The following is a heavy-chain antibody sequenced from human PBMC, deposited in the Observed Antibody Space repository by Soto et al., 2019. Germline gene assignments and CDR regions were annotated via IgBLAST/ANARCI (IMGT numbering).Heavy chain of an antibody. CDR1: GFRFRNYG. D-gene: IGHD3-3*01. CDR3: TRYE. J-gene: IGHJ4*02. CDR2: IGPDGSEK. Sequence: EVQLVESGGGLVQPGGSLRLFCAASGFRFRNYGMTWVRQAPGKGLEWVASIGPDGSEKLYADSVNGRFTVSRDNSENSLGLQMNSLRAEDTAVYYCTRYEWGQGALVTVSS. V-gene: IGHV3-7*01.